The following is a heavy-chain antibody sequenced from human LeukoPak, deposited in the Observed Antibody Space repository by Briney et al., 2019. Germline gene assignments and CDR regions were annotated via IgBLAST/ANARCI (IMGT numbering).Heavy chain of an antibody. V-gene: IGHV4-30-2*01. Sequence: SETLSLTCTVSGGSISSGGYYWSWIRQPPGKGLEWIGYIYHSGSTYYDPSLKSRVTISVDRSKNQFSLKLSSVTAADTAVYYCARAPTFYSSSSFDYWGQGTLVTVSS. D-gene: IGHD6-6*01. CDR2: IYHSGST. CDR3: ARAPTFYSSSSFDY. J-gene: IGHJ4*02. CDR1: GGSISSGGYY.